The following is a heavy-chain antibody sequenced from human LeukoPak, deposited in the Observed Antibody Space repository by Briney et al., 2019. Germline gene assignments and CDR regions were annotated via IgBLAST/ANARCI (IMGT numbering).Heavy chain of an antibody. Sequence: VASVKVSCKASGYTFTSYYMHWVRQAPGQGLEWMGIINPSGGSTSYAQKFQGRVTMTRDTSTSTVYMEPSSLRSEDTAVYYCARDGVDYGDYVAFDYWGQGTLVT. D-gene: IGHD4-17*01. V-gene: IGHV1-46*01. J-gene: IGHJ4*02. CDR2: INPSGGST. CDR1: GYTFTSYY. CDR3: ARDGVDYGDYVAFDY.